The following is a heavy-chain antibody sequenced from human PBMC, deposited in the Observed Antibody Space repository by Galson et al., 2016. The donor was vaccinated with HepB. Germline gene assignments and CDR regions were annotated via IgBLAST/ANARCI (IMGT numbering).Heavy chain of an antibody. CDR1: GGTFNDHA. CDR2: IIPIFGPA. J-gene: IGHJ1*01. Sequence: SVKVSCKASGGTFNDHAITWLRQAPGQGLEWMGQIIPIFGPANYAQKFQGRVTITADESMSTVYMELRSLRSEDTAMYYCATKEPEYFQHWGQGTLVTVSS. D-gene: IGHD1-26*01. CDR3: ATKEPEYFQH. V-gene: IGHV1-69*13.